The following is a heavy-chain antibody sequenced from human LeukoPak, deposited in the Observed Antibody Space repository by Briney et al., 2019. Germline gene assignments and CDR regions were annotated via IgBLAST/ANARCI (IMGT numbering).Heavy chain of an antibody. CDR3: VVSNVSFDY. CDR2: VFHSGTP. J-gene: IGHJ4*02. Sequence: SETLSLNCAGSNYSTNNGYYGGWIRQPPGKGLDWIGSVFHSGTPFYSPSFRSRLTISLDTSNNQFSLKLTSVTAADAAVYYCVVSNVSFDYWGQGILVTVSS. V-gene: IGHV4-38-2*01. D-gene: IGHD2-21*01. CDR1: NYSTNNGYY.